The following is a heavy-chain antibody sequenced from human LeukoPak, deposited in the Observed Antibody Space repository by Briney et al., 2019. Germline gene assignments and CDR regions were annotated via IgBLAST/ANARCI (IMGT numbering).Heavy chain of an antibody. V-gene: IGHV3-64D*09. CDR3: VKDLQRGGGY. CDR2: ISSNGGST. J-gene: IGHJ4*02. CDR1: GFAFSTYT. Sequence: GGSLRLSCAASGFAFSTYTMNWVRQAPGKGLEYVSVISSNGGSTYYADSVKGRFTISRDNSKNTLYLQMSSLRAEDTAVYYCVKDLQRGGGYWGQGTLVTVSS. D-gene: IGHD3-16*01.